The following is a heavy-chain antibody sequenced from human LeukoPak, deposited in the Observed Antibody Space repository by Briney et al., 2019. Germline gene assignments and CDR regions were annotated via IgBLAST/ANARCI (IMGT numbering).Heavy chain of an antibody. CDR3: AKDPAVFGYGSERDYFDY. J-gene: IGHJ4*02. D-gene: IGHD3-10*01. CDR1: GFTFSSSS. CDR2: ISNSGGCT. Sequence: GGSLRLSCAASGFTFSSSSMNWVRQAPGKGLEWVSTISNSGGCTYYADSVKGRFTISRDNSKNTLYLQMNSLRAADTDVYYCAKDPAVFGYGSERDYFDYWGQGTLVTVSP. V-gene: IGHV3-23*01.